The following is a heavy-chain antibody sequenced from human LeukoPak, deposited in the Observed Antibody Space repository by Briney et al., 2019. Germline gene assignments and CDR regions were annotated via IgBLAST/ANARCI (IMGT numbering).Heavy chain of an antibody. Sequence: PGGSLRLSCVVSGITFRNAWMNWVRQTSGKGLEWVGLIKSKADGGTTDYAAPVKGRFTISRNDSKNTLYLQMSSLKIEDTAIYYCTKDPPLTGGVYSAHWGPGTLVTVSS. V-gene: IGHV3-15*07. CDR2: IKSKADGGTT. CDR1: GITFRNAW. J-gene: IGHJ4*02. CDR3: TKDPPLTGGVYSAH. D-gene: IGHD7-27*01.